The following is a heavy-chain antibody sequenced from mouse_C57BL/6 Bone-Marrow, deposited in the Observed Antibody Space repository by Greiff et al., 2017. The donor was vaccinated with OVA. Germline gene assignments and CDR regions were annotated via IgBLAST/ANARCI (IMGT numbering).Heavy chain of an antibody. D-gene: IGHD2-2*01. CDR2: IYPGNSDT. V-gene: IGHV1-5*01. CDR3: TRLSFYGYDGYYYAMDY. CDR1: GYTFTSYW. J-gene: IGHJ4*01. Sequence: EVQLQQSGTVLARPGASVKMSCKTSGYTFTSYWMHWVKPRPGPGLEWIGAIYPGNSDTSYNQKFKGKAKLTAVTSASTAYVELSSLTNEDSAVYYRTRLSFYGYDGYYYAMDYWGQGTSVTVSS.